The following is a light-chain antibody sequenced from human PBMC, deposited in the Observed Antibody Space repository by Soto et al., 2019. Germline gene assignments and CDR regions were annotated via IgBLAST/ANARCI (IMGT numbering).Light chain of an antibody. J-gene: IGKJ4*01. CDR3: QQYNIYPLT. V-gene: IGKV1D-16*01. CDR2: AAS. Sequence: DVQMTQSPSSLSASVGDRVTITCRASQDINSWLAWYQQKPEKAPKSLIHAASSLQTGVPSRFSGSGSGTDVTLTISSLQPEDSATYYCQQYNIYPLTFGGGTKVEIK. CDR1: QDINSW.